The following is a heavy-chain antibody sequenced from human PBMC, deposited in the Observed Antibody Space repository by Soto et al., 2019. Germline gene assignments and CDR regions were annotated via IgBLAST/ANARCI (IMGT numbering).Heavy chain of an antibody. CDR1: DGSISSYY. CDR2: IYYSGST. Sequence: QVQLQESGPGLVKPSETLSLTYTVSDGSISSYYWSWIRQPPGKGLEWIGYIYYSGSTDHNPSLKSRVTISVDTSKNQFSLKLSSVTAADTAVYFCARHWYGSGTHYPFDSWCQGTLVTVSS. CDR3: ARHWYGSGTHYPFDS. J-gene: IGHJ4*02. V-gene: IGHV4-59*08. D-gene: IGHD3-10*01.